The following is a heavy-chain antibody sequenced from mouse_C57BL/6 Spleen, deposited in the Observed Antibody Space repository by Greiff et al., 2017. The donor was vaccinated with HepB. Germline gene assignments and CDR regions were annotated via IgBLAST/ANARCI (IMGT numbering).Heavy chain of an antibody. D-gene: IGHD2-2*01. Sequence: VQLQQSGPELVKPGASVKIPCKASGYTFTDYNMDWVKQSHGKSLEWIGDINPNNGGTIYNQKFKGKATLTVDKSSSTAYMELRSLTSEDTAVYYCAREGYEDWFAYWGQGTLVTVSA. CDR2: INPNNGGT. CDR1: GYTFTDYN. J-gene: IGHJ3*01. CDR3: AREGYEDWFAY. V-gene: IGHV1-18*01.